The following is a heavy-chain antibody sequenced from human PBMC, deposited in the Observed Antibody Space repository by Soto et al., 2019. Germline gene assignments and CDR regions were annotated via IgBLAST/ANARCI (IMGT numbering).Heavy chain of an antibody. CDR3: ARAPEMATITNYFDY. V-gene: IGHV3-66*01. Sequence: GGSLRLSCAASGFTFSSYSMNWVRQAPGKGLEWVSVIYSGGSTYYADSVKGRFTISRDNSKNTLYLQMNSLRAEDTAVYYCARAPEMATITNYFDYWGQGTLVTVSS. CDR2: IYSGGST. D-gene: IGHD5-12*01. CDR1: GFTFSSYS. J-gene: IGHJ4*02.